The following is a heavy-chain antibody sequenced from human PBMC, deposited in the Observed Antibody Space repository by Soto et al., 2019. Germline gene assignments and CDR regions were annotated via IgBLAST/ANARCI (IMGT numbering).Heavy chain of an antibody. D-gene: IGHD2-8*01. CDR3: ARACLRILYASYYNGMLD. CDR2: TYYRSKWYN. J-gene: IGHJ6*02. Sequence: PSQTLSLTCAISGDSVSSNSAAWNWIRQSPSRGLEWLGRTYYRSKWYNDYAVSVKSRITINPDTSKNQFSLQLNSVTPEDTAVNYSARACLRILYASYYNGMLDWAQTTTV. V-gene: IGHV6-1*01. CDR1: GDSVSSNSAA.